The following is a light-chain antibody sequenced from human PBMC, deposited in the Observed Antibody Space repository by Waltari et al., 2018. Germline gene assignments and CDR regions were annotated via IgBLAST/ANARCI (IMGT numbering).Light chain of an antibody. V-gene: IGLV2-14*03. CDR2: DVT. J-gene: IGLJ2*01. CDR1: SSDGGGYNY. Sequence: QSALTQPASVSGSPGQSITISCTGTSSDGGGYNYVSWYQQKPGKAPKSMIYDVTNRPSWVSNRFSGSKSGNTASLTISGLQPEDEADYYCTSYVSSSTPVVIGGGTKLTVL. CDR3: TSYVSSSTPVV.